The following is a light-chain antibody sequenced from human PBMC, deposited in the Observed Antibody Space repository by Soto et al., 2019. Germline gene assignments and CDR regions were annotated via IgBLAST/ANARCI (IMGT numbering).Light chain of an antibody. J-gene: IGLJ1*01. CDR2: QNS. CDR3: QAWGGRTGV. CDR1: KLGDKY. V-gene: IGLV3-1*01. Sequence: SYELTQPPSVSVSPGQTASITCSGDKLGDKYACWYQQKPGQSPVLVIYQNSKRPSGIPERFSGSNSGNTATLTVCGTQARDWADSCWQAWGGRTGVFGTGTKVTAL.